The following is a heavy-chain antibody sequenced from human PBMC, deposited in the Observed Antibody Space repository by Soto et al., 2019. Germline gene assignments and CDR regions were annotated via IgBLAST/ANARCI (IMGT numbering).Heavy chain of an antibody. D-gene: IGHD2-2*01. J-gene: IGHJ6*02. CDR1: GYTFTSYG. CDR3: ARDVARYQLLPWPGYGMDV. CDR2: ISAYNGKT. V-gene: IGHV1-18*04. Sequence: QVQLVQSGAEVKKPGASVKVSCKASGYTFTSYGISWVRQAPGQGLEWMGWISAYNGKTNYAQKLQGRVTMTTVTSTSTAYMELRSLRSDDTAVYYCARDVARYQLLPWPGYGMDVWGQGTTVTVSS.